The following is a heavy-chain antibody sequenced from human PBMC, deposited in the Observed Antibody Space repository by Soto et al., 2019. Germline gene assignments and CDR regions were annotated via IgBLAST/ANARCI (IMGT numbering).Heavy chain of an antibody. D-gene: IGHD2-2*01. CDR2: INAGNGNT. CDR3: ARDLYKSSSPPYFDY. Sequence: VASVKVSCKASGYTFTSYAMHWVRQAPGQRLEWMGWINAGNGNTKYSQKFQGRVTITRDTSASTAYMELSSLRSEDTAVYYCARDLYKSSSPPYFDYWGQGTLVTVSS. V-gene: IGHV1-3*01. CDR1: GYTFTSYA. J-gene: IGHJ4*02.